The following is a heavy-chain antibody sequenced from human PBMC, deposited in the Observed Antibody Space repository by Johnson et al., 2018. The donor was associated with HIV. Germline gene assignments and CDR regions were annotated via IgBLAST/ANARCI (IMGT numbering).Heavy chain of an antibody. D-gene: IGHD6-6*01. V-gene: IGHV3-30*14. CDR1: GFTFSNFA. J-gene: IGHJ3*02. CDR2: ISYDGNNK. CDR3: ARELRIAARGLAFDI. Sequence: QVQLVESGGGVVQPGRSLRLSCAASGFTFSNFAMNWVRQAPGKGLEWVAVISYDGNNKYYADSVKGRFTISRDNSKNTLYLQMNSLRAEDTAVYYCARELRIAARGLAFDIWGQGTMVTVSS.